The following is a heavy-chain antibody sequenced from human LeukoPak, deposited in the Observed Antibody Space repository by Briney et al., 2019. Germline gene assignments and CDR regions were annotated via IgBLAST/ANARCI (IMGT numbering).Heavy chain of an antibody. J-gene: IGHJ4*02. CDR2: INPNSGGT. CDR1: GYTFTGYY. V-gene: IGHV1-2*02. Sequence: ASVKVSCKASGYTFTGYYMHWVRQAPGQGLEWMGWINPNSGGTNYAQKFQGRVTMTRDTSISTAYMELSRLRSDDTAVYYCARSSHFLTGYYPEDYWGQGTLVTVSS. D-gene: IGHD3/OR15-3a*01. CDR3: ARSSHFLTGYYPEDY.